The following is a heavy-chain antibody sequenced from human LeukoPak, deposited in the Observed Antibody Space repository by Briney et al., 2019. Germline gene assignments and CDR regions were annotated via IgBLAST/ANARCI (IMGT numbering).Heavy chain of an antibody. Sequence: ASVKVSCKASGYTFNAFFIHWVRQAPGQGLERLGWINPHSGDTTYAQNFQGRVTMTRDTSISTIYMEVTSLISDDTAIYYCARAYANYGDYWGQGTLVTVSS. D-gene: IGHD3-10*01. CDR2: INPHSGDT. J-gene: IGHJ4*02. CDR3: ARAYANYGDY. CDR1: GYTFNAFF. V-gene: IGHV1-2*02.